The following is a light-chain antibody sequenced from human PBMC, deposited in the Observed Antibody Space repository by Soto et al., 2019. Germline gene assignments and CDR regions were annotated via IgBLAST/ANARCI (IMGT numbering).Light chain of an antibody. Sequence: DIQMTQSPSTLFSSVGDRVTITCRASQSVSNWLAWYQQKPGRAPHLLIYDPDTLEPGVPSRFRGRGSGTEFTLPINGLQPDDFGTYYCQQYDGYSPRTFGQGTKVEIK. CDR1: QSVSNW. V-gene: IGKV1-5*01. CDR2: DPD. CDR3: QQYDGYSPRT. J-gene: IGKJ1*01.